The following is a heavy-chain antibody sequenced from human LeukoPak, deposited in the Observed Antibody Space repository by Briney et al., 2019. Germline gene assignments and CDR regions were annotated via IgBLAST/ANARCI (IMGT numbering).Heavy chain of an antibody. J-gene: IGHJ3*02. CDR1: GYTFTSYD. CDR3: AKDRAYGYESIDI. V-gene: IGHV1-8*01. D-gene: IGHD4-17*01. Sequence: ASVKVSCKASGYTFTSYDINWVRQATGQGLEWMGWMNPNSGNTGYAQKFQGRVTMTRNTSISTAYMELSSLRAEDTALYYCAKDRAYGYESIDIWGQGTMVTVSS. CDR2: MNPNSGNT.